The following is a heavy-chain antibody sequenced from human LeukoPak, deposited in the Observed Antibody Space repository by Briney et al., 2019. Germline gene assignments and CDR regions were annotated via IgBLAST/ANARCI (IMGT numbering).Heavy chain of an antibody. V-gene: IGHV4-59*01. CDR1: GGSLSSYY. CDR2: IYYSGST. CDR3: ARVVPAASGSASGAFDI. D-gene: IGHD2-2*01. J-gene: IGHJ3*02. Sequence: SETLSLTCTVSGGSLSSYYWSWIRQPPGKGLEWIGYIYYSGSTNYNPSLKSRVTISVDTSKNQFSLKLSSVTAADTAVYYCARVVPAASGSASGAFDIWGQGTMVTVSS.